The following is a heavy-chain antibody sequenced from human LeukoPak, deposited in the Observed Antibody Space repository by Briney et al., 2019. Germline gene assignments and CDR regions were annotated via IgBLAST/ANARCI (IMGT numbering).Heavy chain of an antibody. CDR1: GFTFSSYA. V-gene: IGHV3-48*03. J-gene: IGHJ6*02. D-gene: IGHD3-10*01. CDR2: ISRSGSTI. CDR3: ASLGSYGMDV. Sequence: QSGGSLRLSCAASGFTFSSYAMTWVRQAPGKGLEWVSYISRSGSTIYYADSVKGRFTISRDNAKNSLYLQMNSLRAEDTALYYCASLGSYGMDVWGQGTTVTVSS.